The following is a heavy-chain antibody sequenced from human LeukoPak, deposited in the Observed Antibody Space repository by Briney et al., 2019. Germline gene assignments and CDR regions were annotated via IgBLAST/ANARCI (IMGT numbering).Heavy chain of an antibody. V-gene: IGHV3-7*02. CDR1: GFTFSSYW. Sequence: GGSLRLSCAASGFTFSSYWMTWVRQAPGKGLEWVANIKQEGSEKYYVDSVKGRFTISRDNAQKSLYLQMNSLRDEDTAVYYCARKATDFDDWGQGTLVTVSS. CDR2: IKQEGSEK. CDR3: ARKATDFDD. D-gene: IGHD1-1*01. J-gene: IGHJ4*02.